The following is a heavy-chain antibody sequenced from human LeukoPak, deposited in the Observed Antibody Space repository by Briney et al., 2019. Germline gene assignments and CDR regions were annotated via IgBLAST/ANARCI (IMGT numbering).Heavy chain of an antibody. J-gene: IGHJ4*02. CDR2: VYYSGST. Sequence: SETLSLTCTVSGGSISSYYWSWIRQSPGKGLEWIGYVYYSGSTNYNPSLKSRVTISVDTSKNHFSLKLSSVTAADTAAYYCARESAVSFDFWGQGTLVTVSS. CDR1: GGSISSYY. V-gene: IGHV4-59*01. CDR3: ARESAVSFDF.